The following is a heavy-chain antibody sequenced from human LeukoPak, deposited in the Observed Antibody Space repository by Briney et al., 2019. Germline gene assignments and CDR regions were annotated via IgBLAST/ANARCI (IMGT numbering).Heavy chain of an antibody. V-gene: IGHV3-48*03. CDR3: ARSLRGWSLAYYFDS. D-gene: IGHD2-15*01. Sequence: GGSLRLSCEASGFSFSSYEMNWVRQPPGKGLEWLSYISSSGSTTYYAASVKGRFAISRDNANNSLSLQMNSLRVEDTAIYYCARSLRGWSLAYYFDSWGQGILVTVSS. CDR2: ISSSGSTT. CDR1: GFSFSSYE. J-gene: IGHJ4*02.